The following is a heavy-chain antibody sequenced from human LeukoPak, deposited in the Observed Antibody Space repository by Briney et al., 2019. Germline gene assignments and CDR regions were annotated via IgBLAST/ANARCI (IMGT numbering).Heavy chain of an antibody. CDR1: GGSISSHY. D-gene: IGHD1-26*01. CDR3: ARRLLGASRDNWFDP. CDR2: IYYSGST. J-gene: IGHJ5*02. V-gene: IGHV4-59*11. Sequence: PSETLSLTCTVSGGSISSHYWSWIRQPPGKGLEWIGHIYYSGSTNYNPSLKSRVTISVDTSKNQFSLKLSSVTAADTAVYYCARRLLGASRDNWFDPWGQGTLVTVSS.